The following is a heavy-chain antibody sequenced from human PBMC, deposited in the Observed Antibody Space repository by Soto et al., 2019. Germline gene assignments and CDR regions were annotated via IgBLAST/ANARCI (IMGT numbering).Heavy chain of an antibody. Sequence: GASVKVSCKASGYTFTGYYMHWVRQAPGQGLEWMGWINPNSGGTNYAQKFQGRVTVTRDTSISTAYMELSRLRSDDTAVYYCSFAPNWTYQLTRYWGRGTQVTVSS. J-gene: IGHJ4*02. V-gene: IGHV1-2*02. CDR3: SFAPNWTYQLTRY. D-gene: IGHD2-2*01. CDR1: GYTFTGYY. CDR2: INPNSGGT.